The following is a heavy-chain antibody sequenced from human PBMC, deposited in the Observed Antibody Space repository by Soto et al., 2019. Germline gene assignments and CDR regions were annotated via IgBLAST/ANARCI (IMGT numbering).Heavy chain of an antibody. V-gene: IGHV4-34*01. Sequence: QVHLEQWGAGLLKPSETLSLTCAVYGGSLNGLYWSWIRQAPGKGLEWIGEINRSGGTNFDPSLKSRATISVDSSKNQFSLNLASVTAADTAVYYCARAPIVGATFFDYWGQGSQVTVSS. CDR1: GGSLNGLY. CDR3: ARAPIVGATFFDY. D-gene: IGHD1-26*01. J-gene: IGHJ4*02. CDR2: INRSGGT.